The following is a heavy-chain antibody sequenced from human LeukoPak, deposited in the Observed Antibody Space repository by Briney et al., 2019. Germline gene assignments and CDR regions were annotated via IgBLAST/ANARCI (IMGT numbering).Heavy chain of an antibody. J-gene: IGHJ4*02. CDR3: ARRGYSSGWSVGF. CDR1: GFTFSSYA. CDR2: FSFNGEST. Sequence: PGGSLRLSCAASGFTFSSYAMTWVRQAPGKGLEWVSSFSFNGESTYYADSVKARFTISRVNSKNTLYLQMNSLRAEDTAVYYCARRGYSSGWSVGFWGQGTLVTVSS. D-gene: IGHD6-19*01. V-gene: IGHV3-23*01.